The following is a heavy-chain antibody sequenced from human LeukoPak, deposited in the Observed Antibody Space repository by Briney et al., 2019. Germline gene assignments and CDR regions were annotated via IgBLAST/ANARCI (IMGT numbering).Heavy chain of an antibody. CDR2: IIPILGIA. CDR1: RGTFSSYA. CDR3: ARDREWELPNKGFDY. J-gene: IGHJ4*02. V-gene: IGHV1-69*04. Sequence: SVKVSCKASRGTFSSYAISWVRQAPGQGLEWMGRIIPILGIANYAQKFQGRVTITADKSTSTAYMELSSLRSEDTAVYYCARDREWELPNKGFDYWGQGTLVTVSS. D-gene: IGHD1-26*01.